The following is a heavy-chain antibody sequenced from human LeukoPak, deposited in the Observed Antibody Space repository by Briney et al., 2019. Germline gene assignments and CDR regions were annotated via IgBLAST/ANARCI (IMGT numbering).Heavy chain of an antibody. CDR3: ASVDTAMVPYYFDY. CDR2: IYYSGST. D-gene: IGHD5-18*01. V-gene: IGHV4-59*01. J-gene: IGHJ4*02. CDR1: GGSISSYY. Sequence: SETLSLTCTVSGGSISSYYWSWIRQPPGKGLEWIGYIYYSGSTNYNPSLKSRVTISVDTSKNQFSLKLSSVTAADTAVYYCASVDTAMVPYYFDYWGQGTLVTVSS.